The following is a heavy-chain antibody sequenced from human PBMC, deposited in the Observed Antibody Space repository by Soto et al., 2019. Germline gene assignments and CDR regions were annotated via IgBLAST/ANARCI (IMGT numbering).Heavy chain of an antibody. Sequence: SQTLSLTCAISGDSFSSNNAAWNWIRLSPSRGLEWLARTYYRSRWYNDYAVSVRSRITVNPDTSKNQFSLQLTSVTPEDTAVYYCVGNTSHKWYYMDVWCKGITVNVSS. CDR2: TYYRSRWYN. CDR3: VGNTSHKWYYMDV. D-gene: IGHD1-26*01. V-gene: IGHV6-1*01. J-gene: IGHJ6*03. CDR1: GDSFSSNNAA.